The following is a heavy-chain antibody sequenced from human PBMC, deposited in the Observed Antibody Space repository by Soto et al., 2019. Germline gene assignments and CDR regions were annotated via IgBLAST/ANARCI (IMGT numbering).Heavy chain of an antibody. Sequence: WGSLRLSCLASVFSVKSYWMHWCRQAPGKGLVWLSRFGGDENYTDYADSVRGRFTISRDIAKNTIYLQMNSLRAEDTAVYYCGKGKELGVVRYGLDAWGQGTTVTVSS. V-gene: IGHV3-74*01. CDR1: VFSVKSYW. D-gene: IGHD3-3*01. J-gene: IGHJ6*02. CDR2: FGGDENYT. CDR3: GKGKELGVVRYGLDA.